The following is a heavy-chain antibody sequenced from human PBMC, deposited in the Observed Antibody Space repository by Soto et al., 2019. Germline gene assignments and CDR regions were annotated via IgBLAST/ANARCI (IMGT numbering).Heavy chain of an antibody. D-gene: IGHD3-9*01. CDR1: GGSISTYY. J-gene: IGHJ5*02. Sequence: SETLSLTCTVSGGSISTYYWSWIRQPPGKGLEWIGYIYYSGSTNYNPSLKSRVSISVDTSKNQFSLKLSSVTAADTAVYYCARDRLANWLDPWGQGSLVTVYS. CDR3: ARDRLANWLDP. V-gene: IGHV4-59*01. CDR2: IYYSGST.